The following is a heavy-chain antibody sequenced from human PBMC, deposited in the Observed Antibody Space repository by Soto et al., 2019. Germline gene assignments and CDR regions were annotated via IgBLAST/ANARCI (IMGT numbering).Heavy chain of an antibody. D-gene: IGHD3-10*01. CDR2: ISAYNGNT. J-gene: IGHJ5*02. CDR1: GYRFASYA. Sequence: QVHLVQSGGEVKKTGASVTVSCKASGYRFASYAIGWVRQAPGQGLEWVGWISAYNGNTRYAQKLQGGVTMTTDTSTSTAYMELRSLKSDDTAVYYCARERVTLVRGPQNWFDPWGQGTLVTVSS. V-gene: IGHV1-18*01. CDR3: ARERVTLVRGPQNWFDP.